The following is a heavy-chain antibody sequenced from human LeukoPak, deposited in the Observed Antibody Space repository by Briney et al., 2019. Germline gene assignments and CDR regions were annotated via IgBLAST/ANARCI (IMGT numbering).Heavy chain of an antibody. Sequence: SETLSLTCTVSGGSISSSSYYWGWMRQPPGKGLEWIGSIYYSGSTYYNPSLKSRVTISVDTSKNQFSLKLSSVTAADTAVYYCAGDGNHNWFDPWGQGTLVTVSS. D-gene: IGHD4-23*01. CDR1: GGSISSSSYY. J-gene: IGHJ5*02. CDR2: IYYSGST. V-gene: IGHV4-39*07. CDR3: AGDGNHNWFDP.